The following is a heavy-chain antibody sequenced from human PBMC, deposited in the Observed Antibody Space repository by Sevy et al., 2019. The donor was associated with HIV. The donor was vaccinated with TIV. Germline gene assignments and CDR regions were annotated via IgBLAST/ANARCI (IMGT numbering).Heavy chain of an antibody. Sequence: GGSLRLSCAASGFAFNNYWMAWVRQAPGKGLEWVANIKKDGSEKYYVDSVKGRFTISRDKAKNSLYLQMNSLRVEHTAVYYCATNAVWSFDSWGQGTLVTVSS. CDR1: GFAFNNYW. V-gene: IGHV3-7*01. CDR3: ATNAVWSFDS. D-gene: IGHD1-1*01. J-gene: IGHJ4*02. CDR2: IKKDGSEK.